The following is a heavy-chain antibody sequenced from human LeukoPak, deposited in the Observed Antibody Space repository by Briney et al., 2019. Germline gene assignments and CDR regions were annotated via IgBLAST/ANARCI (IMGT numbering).Heavy chain of an antibody. CDR3: AGCGSCSRGYYYSYYMDV. CDR1: GVPFSSYG. D-gene: IGHD2-15*01. V-gene: IGHV3-30*02. CDR2: IRYDGSNE. J-gene: IGHJ6*03. Sequence: GGSLRLSCAASGVPFSSYGIHWVRQAPGKGLEWVAFIRYDGSNENYADSVKGRFTISRDNSKNTLYLQMNSLRAEDTAVYYCAGCGSCSRGYYYSYYMDVWGKGTTVTISS.